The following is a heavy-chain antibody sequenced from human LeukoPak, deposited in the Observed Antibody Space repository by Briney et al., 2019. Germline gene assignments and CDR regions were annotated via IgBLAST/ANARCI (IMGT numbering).Heavy chain of an antibody. CDR3: ARAPIWSGYYSAAYPEYFDY. J-gene: IGHJ4*02. Sequence: SQTLSLTCAISGDSVSSNSAAWSWIRQSPSRGLEWLGRTYYRSKWHNDYPASVKSRIRINPDTSKNQFSLKLSSVIAADTAVYYCARAPIWSGYYSAAYPEYFDYWGQGILVTVSS. D-gene: IGHD3-3*01. V-gene: IGHV6-1*01. CDR1: GDSVSSNSAA. CDR2: TYYRSKWHN.